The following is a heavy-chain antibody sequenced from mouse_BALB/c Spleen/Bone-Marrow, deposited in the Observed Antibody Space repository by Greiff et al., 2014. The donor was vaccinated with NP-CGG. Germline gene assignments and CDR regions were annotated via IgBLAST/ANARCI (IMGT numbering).Heavy chain of an antibody. J-gene: IGHJ1*01. CDR3: AIDSYSYASNYWCFDV. CDR2: ISDGGSYT. CDR1: GFTFTDYY. Sequence: EVQLLESGAGLVKPGASLKLSCAASGFTFTDYYMYWVRQTPEKRLEWVATISDGGSYTYYPDSVKGRFTISRDNAKNNLYLQMTSLKSEDTAMYDCAIDSYSYASNYWCFDVWGAGTTVTVST. V-gene: IGHV5-4*02. D-gene: IGHD1-1*01.